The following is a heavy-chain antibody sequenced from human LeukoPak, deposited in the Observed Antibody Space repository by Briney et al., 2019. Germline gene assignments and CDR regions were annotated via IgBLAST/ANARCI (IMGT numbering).Heavy chain of an antibody. V-gene: IGHV3-23*01. J-gene: IGHJ4*02. Sequence: PGGSLRLSCAASGFTFSTYAMSWVRQAPGKGLEWVSAISGSGGSTYYADSVKGRFTVSRDNSKNTLYLQMNSLRAEDTAVYYCAKDPRMRDIAFGGVIAYFDYWGRGTLVTVSS. CDR3: AKDPRMRDIAFGGVIAYFDY. CDR2: ISGSGGST. CDR1: GFTFSTYA. D-gene: IGHD3-16*02.